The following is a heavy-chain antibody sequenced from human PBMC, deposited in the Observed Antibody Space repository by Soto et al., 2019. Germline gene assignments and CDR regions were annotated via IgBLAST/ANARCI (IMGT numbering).Heavy chain of an antibody. J-gene: IGHJ4*02. D-gene: IGHD2-2*01. Sequence: QVQLVESGGGVVQPGRSLRLSCAASGFTFSSYAMHWVRQAPGKGLEWVAVISYDGSNKYYADSVKGRFTISRDNSKNTLYLQMNSLRAEDTALYYRARVTTFDYWGQGTLVTVSS. CDR1: GFTFSSYA. V-gene: IGHV3-30-3*01. CDR3: ARVTTFDY. CDR2: ISYDGSNK.